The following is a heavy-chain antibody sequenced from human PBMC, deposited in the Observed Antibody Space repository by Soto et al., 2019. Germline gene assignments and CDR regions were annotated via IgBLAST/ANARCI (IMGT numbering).Heavy chain of an antibody. CDR3: ARETTVAGEYYFDY. J-gene: IGHJ4*01. CDR1: GFIVSSNY. CDR2: IYSGGST. Sequence: PGGSLRLSCAASGFIVSSNYMSWVRQAPGKGLEWVSVIYSGGSTYYADSVKGRFTISRDNSKNTLYLQMNSLRAEDTAVYYCARETTVAGEYYFDYWGHGTLVTVSS. D-gene: IGHD6-13*01. V-gene: IGHV3-53*01.